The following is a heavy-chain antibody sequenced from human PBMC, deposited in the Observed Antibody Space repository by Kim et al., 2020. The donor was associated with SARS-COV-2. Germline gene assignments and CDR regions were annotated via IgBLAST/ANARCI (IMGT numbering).Heavy chain of an antibody. Sequence: SETLSLTCAVYGGSFSGYYCSWIRQPPGKGLEWIGEINHSGSTNYNPSLKSRVTISVDTSKNQFSLKLSSVTAADTAVYYCARLVPSYNRGGMDVWGQGTTVTVSS. J-gene: IGHJ6*02. V-gene: IGHV4-34*01. CDR1: GGSFSGYY. CDR2: INHSGST. D-gene: IGHD1-1*01. CDR3: ARLVPSYNRGGMDV.